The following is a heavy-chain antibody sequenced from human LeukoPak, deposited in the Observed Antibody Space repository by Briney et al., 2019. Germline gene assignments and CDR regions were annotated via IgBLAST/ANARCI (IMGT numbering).Heavy chain of an antibody. CDR1: GYTFTSYG. Sequence: ASVKVSCKASGYTFTSYGISWVRQAPGQGLEWMGWISAYNGNTNYAQKLQGRVTMTTDTSTSTAYMELRSLRSDDTAVYYRARDPDYYGSGSPNWFDPWGQGTLVTVSS. CDR2: ISAYNGNT. CDR3: ARDPDYYGSGSPNWFDP. V-gene: IGHV1-18*01. J-gene: IGHJ5*02. D-gene: IGHD3-10*01.